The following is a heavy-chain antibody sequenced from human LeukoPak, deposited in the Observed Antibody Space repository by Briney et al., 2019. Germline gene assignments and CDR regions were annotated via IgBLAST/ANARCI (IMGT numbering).Heavy chain of an antibody. CDR1: GFTFNNAW. CDR2: IKSKNVGGTT. J-gene: IGHJ5*02. V-gene: IGHV3-15*01. Sequence: GGSLRLSCATSGFTFNNAWMNWVRQAPGKGLEWVGRIKSKNVGGTTDYAAPVKGRFTISRDDSKNTVYLQMNSLKIEDTAVYYCTSHAAFDPWGQGTLVTVS. CDR3: TSHAAFDP.